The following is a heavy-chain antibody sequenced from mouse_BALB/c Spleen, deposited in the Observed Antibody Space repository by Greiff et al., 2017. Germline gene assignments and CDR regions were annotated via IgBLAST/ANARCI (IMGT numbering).Heavy chain of an antibody. CDR3: ARGYGYV. Sequence: EVKLVESGGGLVKPGGSLKLSCAASGFAFSSYDMSWVRQTPEKRLEWVAYISSGGGSTYYPDTVKGRFTISRDNAKNTLYLQMSSLKSEDTAMYYCARGYGYVWGQGTLVTVSA. CDR2: ISSGGGST. J-gene: IGHJ3*01. D-gene: IGHD2-2*01. CDR1: GFAFSSYD. V-gene: IGHV5-12-1*01.